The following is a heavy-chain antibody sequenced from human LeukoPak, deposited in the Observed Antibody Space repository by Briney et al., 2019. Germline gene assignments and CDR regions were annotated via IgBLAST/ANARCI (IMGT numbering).Heavy chain of an antibody. V-gene: IGHV1-18*01. Sequence: RASVKVSCKASGYTFTSYGISWVRQAPGQGLEWMGWISAYNGNTNYAQKFQGRVTITADKSTSTAYMELSSLRSEDTAVYYCARGPVRYFDWSTWGYYYYYMDVWGKGTTVTVSS. D-gene: IGHD3-9*01. CDR3: ARGPVRYFDWSTWGYYYYYMDV. CDR1: GYTFTSYG. CDR2: ISAYNGNT. J-gene: IGHJ6*03.